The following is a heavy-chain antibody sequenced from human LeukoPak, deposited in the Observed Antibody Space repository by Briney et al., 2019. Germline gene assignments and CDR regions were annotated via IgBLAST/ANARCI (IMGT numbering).Heavy chain of an antibody. CDR3: ARRSYYYDSSGYNHFDY. CDR1: GYSFTSYW. D-gene: IGHD3-22*01. CDR2: IYPGDSDT. J-gene: IGHJ4*02. Sequence: GESLKISCKGSGYSFTSYWIGWVRQMPGKGLEWMGIIYPGDSDTRYSPSFQGQVTISADKSIGTAYLQWSSLKASDTAMYYCARRSYYYDSSGYNHFDYWGQGTLVTVSS. V-gene: IGHV5-51*01.